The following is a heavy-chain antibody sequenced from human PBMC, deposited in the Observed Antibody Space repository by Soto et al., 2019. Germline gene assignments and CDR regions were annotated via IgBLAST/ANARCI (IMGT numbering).Heavy chain of an antibody. V-gene: IGHV3-30-3*01. D-gene: IGHD3-3*01. CDR3: ARINYDFWSGYDHFDY. Sequence: GGSLRLSCAASGFTFSSYAMHLVRQAPGKGLEWVAVISYDGSNKYYADSVKGRFTISRDNSKNTLYLQMNSLRAEDTAVYYCARINYDFWSGYDHFDYWGQGTLVTVSS. CDR2: ISYDGSNK. CDR1: GFTFSSYA. J-gene: IGHJ4*02.